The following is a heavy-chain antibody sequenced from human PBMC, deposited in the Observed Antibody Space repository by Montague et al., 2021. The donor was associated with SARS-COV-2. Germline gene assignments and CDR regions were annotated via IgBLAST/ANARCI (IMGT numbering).Heavy chain of an antibody. CDR3: ARRIVTYYWYFDL. V-gene: IGHV4-59*01. CDR2: IHYSGRT. Sequence: SETLSLTCTVSNASFDNYYWSWVRQSPGKGLEYIGYIHYSGRTNSNPSLRSRVTISIDTSKNQFSLKLMSVTAAETAIYFCARRIVTYYWYFDLWGRGTLVTVSS. J-gene: IGHJ2*01. D-gene: IGHD2-15*01. CDR1: NASFDNYY.